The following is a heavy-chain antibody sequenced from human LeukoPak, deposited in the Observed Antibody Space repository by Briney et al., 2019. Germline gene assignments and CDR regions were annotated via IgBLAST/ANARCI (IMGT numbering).Heavy chain of an antibody. D-gene: IGHD2-2*01. V-gene: IGHV4-4*07. Sequence: SGTLSLTCTVSGGSISSYYWSWIRQPAGKGLEWIGRIYTSGSTNYNPSLKSRVTMSVDTSKNQFSLKLSSVTAADTAVYYCARSRIVVVPAAKYYYYYMDVWGKGTTVTVSS. J-gene: IGHJ6*03. CDR3: ARSRIVVVPAAKYYYYYMDV. CDR1: GGSISSYY. CDR2: IYTSGST.